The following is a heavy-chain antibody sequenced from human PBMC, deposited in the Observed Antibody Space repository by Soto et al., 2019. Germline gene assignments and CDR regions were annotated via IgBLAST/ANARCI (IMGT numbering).Heavy chain of an antibody. CDR3: ARDHDYGPTSKDY. CDR2: INPNSGGT. Sequence: ASVKVSFKACGYTFTGYYMHWLRQAPGQGLEWMGWINPNSGGTNYAQKFQGRVTMTRDTSISTAYMELSRLRSDDTAVYYCARDHDYGPTSKDYWGQGTLVTVSS. D-gene: IGHD3-10*01. CDR1: GYTFTGYY. V-gene: IGHV1-2*02. J-gene: IGHJ4*02.